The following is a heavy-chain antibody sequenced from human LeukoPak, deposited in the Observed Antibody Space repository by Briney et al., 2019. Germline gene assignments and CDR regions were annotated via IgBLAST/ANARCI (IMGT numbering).Heavy chain of an antibody. D-gene: IGHD4-11*01. Sequence: GGSLRPSCAASGFTFSDYYMSWIRQAPGKGLEWVSYISSSGSTIYYADSVKGRFTISRDNAKNSLYLQMNSLRAEDTAVYYCARLTSNYYGDYFDYWGQGTLVTVSS. J-gene: IGHJ4*02. CDR2: ISSSGSTI. CDR1: GFTFSDYY. CDR3: ARLTSNYYGDYFDY. V-gene: IGHV3-11*01.